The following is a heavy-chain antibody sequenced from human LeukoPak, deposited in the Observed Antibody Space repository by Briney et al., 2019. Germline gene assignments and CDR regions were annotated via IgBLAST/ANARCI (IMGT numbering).Heavy chain of an antibody. CDR2: INTNGSNA. Sequence: LSGGSLRLSCAVSGFTFSNYWMHWVRQAAGKGLAWVARINTNGSNATYADSVKGRFNISRDNAKNTLSLQMNSLRTEDTAVYYCARGYSGNYRTDYRGLGTLVTVSS. V-gene: IGHV3-74*01. J-gene: IGHJ4*02. CDR1: GFTFSNYW. CDR3: ARGYSGNYRTDY. D-gene: IGHD1-26*01.